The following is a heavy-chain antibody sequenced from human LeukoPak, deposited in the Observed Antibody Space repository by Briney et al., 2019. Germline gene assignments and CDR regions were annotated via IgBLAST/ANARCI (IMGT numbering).Heavy chain of an antibody. Sequence: PGGSLRLSCAASGFTFSSYSMNWVRQAPGKGLEWVSSISSSSSYIYYADSVKGRFTISRDNAKSSLYLQMNSLRAEDTAVYYCARDGDYYDGMDVWGQGTTVTVSS. J-gene: IGHJ6*02. CDR2: ISSSSSYI. D-gene: IGHD7-27*01. V-gene: IGHV3-21*01. CDR1: GFTFSSYS. CDR3: ARDGDYYDGMDV.